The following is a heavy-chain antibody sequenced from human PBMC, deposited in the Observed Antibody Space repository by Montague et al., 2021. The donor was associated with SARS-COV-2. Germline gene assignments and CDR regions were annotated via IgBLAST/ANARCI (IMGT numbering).Heavy chain of an antibody. CDR1: GSSLSTSGVG. CDR2: IYWDDDK. CDR3: AHRRGLLLSDAFDI. V-gene: IGHV2-5*02. Sequence: PALMKPTQTLTLTCTFSGSSLSTSGVGVGWIRQPPGKALEWLALIYWDDDKRYSPSLKSRLTITKDTSKNQVVLTMTNMDPVDTATYYCAHRRGLLLSDAFDIWGQGTMVTVSS. D-gene: IGHD1-26*01. J-gene: IGHJ3*02.